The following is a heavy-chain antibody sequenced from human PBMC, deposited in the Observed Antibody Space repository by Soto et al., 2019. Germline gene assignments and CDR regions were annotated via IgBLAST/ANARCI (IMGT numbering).Heavy chain of an antibody. CDR1: GGSISSSSYY. Sequence: QLVPQESGPGLVKSSETLSLTCSVSGGSISSSSYYWNWIRQSPGKGLEWIGSVYYSGTTYYNPSLKGRVTISVDTYNQFSLRLSSVTAADTAYYCCARRPMIGPVAENAFDIWGQGTRVTVSS. CDR2: VYYSGTT. CDR3: ARRPMIGPVAENAFDI. V-gene: IGHV4-39*01. D-gene: IGHD6-19*01. J-gene: IGHJ3*02.